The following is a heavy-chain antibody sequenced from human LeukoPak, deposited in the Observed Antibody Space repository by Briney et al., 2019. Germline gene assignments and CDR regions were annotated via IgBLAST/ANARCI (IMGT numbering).Heavy chain of an antibody. J-gene: IGHJ4*02. Sequence: SETLSLTSTVPGGSISSYYWSWIRQPPGKGLEWIGYIYYSGSTNYNPSLKSRVTISVDTSKNQFSLKLSSVTAADTAVYYCAGGIAAQYEDDYWGQGTLVTVSS. CDR2: IYYSGST. V-gene: IGHV4-59*01. CDR3: AGGIAAQYEDDY. D-gene: IGHD6-13*01. CDR1: GGSISSYY.